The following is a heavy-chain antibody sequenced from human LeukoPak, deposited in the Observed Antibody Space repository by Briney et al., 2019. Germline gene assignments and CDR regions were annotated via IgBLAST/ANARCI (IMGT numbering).Heavy chain of an antibody. V-gene: IGHV1-2*06. J-gene: IGHJ4*02. D-gene: IGHD3-22*01. CDR3: ARRVIDYYDSSGSFDY. CDR1: GYTFTGYY. Sequence: ASVKVSCKASGYTFTGYYMHWVRQAPGQGLEWMGRINPNSGGTNYAQKFQGRVTMTRNTSISTAYMELSSLRSEDTAVYYCARRVIDYYDSSGSFDYWGQGTLVTVSS. CDR2: INPNSGGT.